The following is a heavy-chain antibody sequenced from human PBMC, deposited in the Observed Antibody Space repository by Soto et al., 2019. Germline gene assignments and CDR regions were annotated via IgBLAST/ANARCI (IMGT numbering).Heavy chain of an antibody. J-gene: IGHJ4*02. CDR3: ARGIVVVVAATRSGYANFDY. Sequence: QVQLVQSGAEVKKPGASVKVSCKASGYTFTGYYMHWVRQAPGQGLEWMGWINPNSGGTNYAQKFQGWVTMTRDTSISTAYMELSRLRSDDTAVYYCARGIVVVVAATRSGYANFDYWGQGTLVTVSS. V-gene: IGHV1-2*04. CDR1: GYTFTGYY. D-gene: IGHD2-15*01. CDR2: INPNSGGT.